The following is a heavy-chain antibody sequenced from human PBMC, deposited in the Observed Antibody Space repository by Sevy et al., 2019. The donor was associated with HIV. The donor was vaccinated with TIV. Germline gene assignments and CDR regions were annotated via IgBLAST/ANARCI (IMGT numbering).Heavy chain of an antibody. CDR1: GFTFSSYG. CDR3: ARDADFSPARHPKQQLVSVRYYYYYGMDV. V-gene: IGHV3-33*01. Sequence: GGSLRFSCAASGFTFSSYGMHWVRQAPGKGLEWVAVIWYDGSNKYYADSVKGRFTISRDNSKNTLYLQMNSLRAEDTAVYYCARDADFSPARHPKQQLVSVRYYYYYGMDVWGQGTTVTVSS. J-gene: IGHJ6*02. CDR2: IWYDGSNK. D-gene: IGHD6-13*01.